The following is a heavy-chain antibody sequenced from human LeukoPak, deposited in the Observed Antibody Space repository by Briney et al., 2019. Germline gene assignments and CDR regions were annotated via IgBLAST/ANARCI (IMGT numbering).Heavy chain of an antibody. D-gene: IGHD2-2*01. CDR1: GGSFSGYY. V-gene: IGHV4-34*01. CDR3: ARLSLGYCSSTSCPN. Sequence: SETLSLTRAVYGGSFSGYYWSWIRQPPGKGLEWIGEINHSGSTNYNPSLKSRVTISVDTSKNQFSLKLSSVTAADTAVYYCARLSLGYCSSTSCPNWGQGTLVTVSS. J-gene: IGHJ4*02. CDR2: INHSGST.